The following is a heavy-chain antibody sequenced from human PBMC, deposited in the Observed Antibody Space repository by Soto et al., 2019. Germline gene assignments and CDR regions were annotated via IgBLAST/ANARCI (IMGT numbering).Heavy chain of an antibody. CDR3: ARDGRKFVPISDNFDI. D-gene: IGHD6-6*01. V-gene: IGHV1-18*01. CDR1: GYTFRNYG. J-gene: IGHJ3*02. CDR2: ISAYNGDT. Sequence: QVQLLQSGPELMKPGASVKLSCKASGYTFRNYGINWVRQAPGQGLEWMGWISAYNGDTNYAHNFPGRVPMATDTPTSTAYMELRSLKSDNTAVYYCARDGRKFVPISDNFDIWGQGTTVTVSS.